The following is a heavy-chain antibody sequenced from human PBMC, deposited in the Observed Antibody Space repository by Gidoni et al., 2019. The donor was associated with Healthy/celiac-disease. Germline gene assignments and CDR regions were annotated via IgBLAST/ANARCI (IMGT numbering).Heavy chain of an antibody. Sequence: QVQLQQWGAGLLKPSETLSLTCAVYGGSFSGYYWSWIRQPPGKGLEWIGEINHSGSTNYNPSLKSRVTISVDTSKNQFSLKLSSVTAADTAVYYCARGPPTGTWLPNYGMDVWGQGTTVTVSS. J-gene: IGHJ6*02. V-gene: IGHV4-34*01. CDR1: GGSFSGYY. CDR3: ARGPPTGTWLPNYGMDV. D-gene: IGHD1-1*01. CDR2: INHSGST.